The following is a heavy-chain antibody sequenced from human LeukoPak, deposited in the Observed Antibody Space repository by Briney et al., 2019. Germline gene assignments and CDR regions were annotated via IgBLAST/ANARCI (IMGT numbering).Heavy chain of an antibody. CDR1: GFTLSSNY. CDR3: ARGGSGYDSPPFDY. J-gene: IGHJ4*02. Sequence: RGSLRVSCAASGFTLSSNYMSWVRQAPGKGLEWVSVIYSGGSTYYAESVKGRFTISRDNSKNTLYLQMNSLRAEDTAVYYCARGGSGYDSPPFDYWGQGTLVTVSS. D-gene: IGHD5-12*01. V-gene: IGHV3-53*01. CDR2: IYSGGST.